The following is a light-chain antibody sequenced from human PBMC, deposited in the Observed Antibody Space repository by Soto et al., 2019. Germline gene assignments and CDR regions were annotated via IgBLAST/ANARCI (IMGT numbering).Light chain of an antibody. CDR1: QGISIW. J-gene: IGKJ1*01. V-gene: IGKV1D-12*01. CDR3: QQSYSTPRT. Sequence: DIQMTQSPSSVSASVGDRITITCRASQGISIWIAWYQQKPGNAPKLLNYAASSLQSGVPSRFSGSGSGTHFTLTISSLQAEDFATYYCQQSYSTPRTFGQGTKVEIK. CDR2: AAS.